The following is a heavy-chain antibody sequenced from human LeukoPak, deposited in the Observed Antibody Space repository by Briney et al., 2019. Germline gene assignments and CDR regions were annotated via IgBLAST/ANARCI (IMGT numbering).Heavy chain of an antibody. CDR1: GFTVSNTF. CDR2: IYSVGTT. J-gene: IGHJ4*02. Sequence: GGSLRLSCAASGFTVSNTFMSWVRQAPGKGLEGVSVIYSVGTTYYAESVKGRFTISRDNSKNTLYLQMNSLRAEDTAVYYCARGSGWLDYWGQGTLVTVSS. D-gene: IGHD6-19*01. V-gene: IGHV3-53*01. CDR3: ARGSGWLDY.